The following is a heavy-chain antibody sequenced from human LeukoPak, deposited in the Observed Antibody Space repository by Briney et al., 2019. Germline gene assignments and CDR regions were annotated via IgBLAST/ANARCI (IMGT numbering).Heavy chain of an antibody. CDR1: GYTFTGYY. CDR2: MNPNTGGT. CDR3: ARGTGSSWFDP. J-gene: IGHJ5*02. Sequence: EASVKVSCKASGYTFTGYYMHWVRQAPGQGLEWMGWMNPNTGGTTYAQNFQGRVTMTRDTSISTAYMQLSRLRFDDTAMYYCARGTGSSWFDPWGQGTLVTVSS. D-gene: IGHD3/OR15-3a*01. V-gene: IGHV1-2*02.